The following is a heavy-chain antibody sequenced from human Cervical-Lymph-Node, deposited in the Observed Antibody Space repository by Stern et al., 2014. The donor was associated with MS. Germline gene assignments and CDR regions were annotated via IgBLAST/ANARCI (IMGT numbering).Heavy chain of an antibody. Sequence: QVQLQESGPGLVRPSGTLSLTCTVSGDSGRSRSYYWSWIRQAQGKGLGWIGFIYCGGSTSYTPSLRGRVTISMDMSKKQFSLSLSSVTAADTAVYYCARDGYSSTEYYIDIWGQGTLVTVSS. J-gene: IGHJ4*02. CDR1: GDSGRSRSYY. CDR3: ARDGYSSTEYYIDI. D-gene: IGHD2-2*01. CDR2: IYCGGST. V-gene: IGHV4-61*01.